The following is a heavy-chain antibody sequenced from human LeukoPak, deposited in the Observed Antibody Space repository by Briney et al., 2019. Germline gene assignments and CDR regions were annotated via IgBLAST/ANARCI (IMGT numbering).Heavy chain of an antibody. CDR1: GGSISSGGYY. CDR3: SREIAEGGSSWSDG. CDR2: IYFSGST. V-gene: IGHV4-31*03. Sequence: SQTLSLTCTVSGGSISSGGYYWSWIRQHPGKGLEWIGYIYFSGSTYYNPSLNGRVTISVDTSKNQFPLRLSSVTAADTAVYYCSREIAEGGSSWSDGWGQVTTVTVSS. J-gene: IGHJ6*02. D-gene: IGHD6-13*01.